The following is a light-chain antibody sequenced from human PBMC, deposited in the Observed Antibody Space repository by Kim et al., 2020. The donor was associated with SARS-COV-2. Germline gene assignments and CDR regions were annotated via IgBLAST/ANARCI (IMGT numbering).Light chain of an antibody. CDR2: DAS. V-gene: IGKV3-11*01. J-gene: IGKJ5*01. CDR1: QSVGTY. CDR3: QQRGN. Sequence: ATLSLCPGERATLSCRASQSVGTYLAWYQQKPGQAPRLLIYDASKRATGIPARFRGSGSGTDFTLTIGTLEPEDSAVYYCQQRGNFGQGTRLEIK.